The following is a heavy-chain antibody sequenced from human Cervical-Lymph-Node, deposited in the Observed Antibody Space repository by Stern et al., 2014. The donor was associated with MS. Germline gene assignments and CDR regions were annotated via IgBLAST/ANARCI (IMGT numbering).Heavy chain of an antibody. CDR1: GFTFSRYN. CDR2: ISTFSRTI. V-gene: IGHV3-48*01. CDR3: ARGITIFGEGK. Sequence: EDQLVESGGDLVQPGGSLRLSCAASGFTFSRYNMNWVRQAPGKGLEWISFISTFSRTIYYADSARGRFTISRDNANNSLYLQMNSLRVEDTAVYYCARGITIFGEGKWGQGTLVTVSS. D-gene: IGHD3-3*01. J-gene: IGHJ4*02.